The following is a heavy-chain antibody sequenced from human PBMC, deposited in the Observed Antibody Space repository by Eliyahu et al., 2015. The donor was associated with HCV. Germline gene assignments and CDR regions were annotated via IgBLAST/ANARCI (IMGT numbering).Heavy chain of an antibody. V-gene: IGHV4-39*01. D-gene: IGHD1-14*01. CDR2: IYYSGST. Sequence: QLXLQESGPGLVKPSETLSLXXXVSGGSISSSSYYWGWXRQPPGKGLKWIGSIYYSGSTYYNPSLKSRVTISXXTSKNQFSLKLSSVTAADTAVYYCARLGTGPEGDYWGQGTLVTVSS. CDR3: ARLGTGPEGDY. J-gene: IGHJ4*02. CDR1: GGSISSSSYY.